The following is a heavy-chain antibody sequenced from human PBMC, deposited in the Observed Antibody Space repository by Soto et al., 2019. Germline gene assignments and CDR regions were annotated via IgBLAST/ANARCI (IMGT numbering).Heavy chain of an antibody. Sequence: ACRKHSGKASGKDFARQWVGWVRQIPVKGFEWMGIIWPADSDTRYNPTFEGQVTISADQSITTAYLQWSSLKASDTAIYYCASGSRDCSGGSCYSHWGQGTLVTVSS. J-gene: IGHJ4*02. CDR1: GKDFARQW. CDR2: IWPADSDT. V-gene: IGHV5-51*01. CDR3: ASGSRDCSGGSCYSH. D-gene: IGHD2-15*01.